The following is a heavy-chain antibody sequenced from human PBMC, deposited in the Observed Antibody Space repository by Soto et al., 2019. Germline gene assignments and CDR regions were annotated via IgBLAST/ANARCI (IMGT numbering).Heavy chain of an antibody. CDR2: TRNKANYYTT. CDR3: ARVKGGNPSVMDV. Sequence: EVQLVESGGGLVQPGGSLRLSCAASGFTFSDHYMDWVRQAPGKGLEWVGRTRNKANYYTTENAAAVKGKFTISRDDSKNSLYLQMNSLKTEDTAVYYCARVKGGNPSVMDVWGQGTTVTVSS. D-gene: IGHD2-15*01. CDR1: GFTFSDHY. J-gene: IGHJ6*02. V-gene: IGHV3-72*01.